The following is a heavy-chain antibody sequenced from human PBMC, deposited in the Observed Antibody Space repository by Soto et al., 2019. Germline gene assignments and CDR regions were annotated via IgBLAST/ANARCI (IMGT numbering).Heavy chain of an antibody. CDR1: GGSISSGDYY. J-gene: IGHJ4*02. CDR3: ASFSLWLGQFRSFDY. Sequence: SETLSLTCTVSGGSISSGDYYWSWIRQPPGKGLEWIGYIYYSGSTYYNPSLKSRVTISVDTSKNQFSLKLSSVTAADTAVYYCASFSLWLGQFRSFDYSGPAPLLTLS. V-gene: IGHV4-30-4*01. D-gene: IGHD6-19*01. CDR2: IYYSGST.